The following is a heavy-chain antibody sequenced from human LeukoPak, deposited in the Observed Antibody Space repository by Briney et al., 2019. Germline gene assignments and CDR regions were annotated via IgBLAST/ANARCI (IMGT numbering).Heavy chain of an antibody. D-gene: IGHD3-3*01. J-gene: IGHJ4*02. CDR2: VHLDGRT. CDR3: AREGGFYRPLDY. V-gene: IGHV4-4*02. CDR1: GGSISSTNW. Sequence: SGTLSLICGVSGGSISSTNWWTWVREPPGKGLEWIGEVHLDGRTNYNPSLESRLTMSVDLSENHISLKLTSVTAADTAVYYCAREGGFYRPLDYSGQGTLVTVSS.